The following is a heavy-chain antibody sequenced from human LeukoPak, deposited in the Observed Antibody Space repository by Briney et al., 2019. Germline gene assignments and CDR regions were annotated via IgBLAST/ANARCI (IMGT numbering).Heavy chain of an antibody. Sequence: GSLRLSCAASGFTFSNYWMHWVRQPPGKGLEWIGSIYYSGSTYYNPSLKSRVTISVDTSKNQFSLKLSSVTAADTAVYYCARTQKGLGGRRAFDIWGQGTMVTVSS. CDR2: IYYSGST. V-gene: IGHV4-38-2*01. J-gene: IGHJ3*02. CDR1: GFTFSNYW. D-gene: IGHD3-16*01. CDR3: ARTQKGLGGRRAFDI.